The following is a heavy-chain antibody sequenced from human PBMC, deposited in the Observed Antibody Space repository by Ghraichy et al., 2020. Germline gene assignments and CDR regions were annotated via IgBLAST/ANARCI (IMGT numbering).Heavy chain of an antibody. D-gene: IGHD4-17*01. V-gene: IGHV1-69*13. CDR2: IIPIFGTA. CDR3: ASVYGDATYYYGMDV. Sequence: SVKVSCKASGGTFSSYAISWVRQAPGQGLEWMGGIIPIFGTANYAQKFQGRVTITADESTSTAYMELSSLRSEDTAVYYCASVYGDATYYYGMDVWGQGTTVTVSS. CDR1: GGTFSSYA. J-gene: IGHJ6*02.